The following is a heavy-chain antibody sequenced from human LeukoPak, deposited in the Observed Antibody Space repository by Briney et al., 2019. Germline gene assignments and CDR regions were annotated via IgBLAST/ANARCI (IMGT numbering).Heavy chain of an antibody. Sequence: PSETLSLTCAVYGGSFSGYYWSWIRQPPGKGLEWIGEINHSGSTNYNPSLKSRVTISVDTSKNQFSLKLSSVTAADTAVYYCARGYSYGAYWFDPWGQGTLVTVSS. CDR1: GGSFSGYY. V-gene: IGHV4-34*01. CDR2: INHSGST. CDR3: ARGYSYGAYWFDP. J-gene: IGHJ5*02. D-gene: IGHD5-18*01.